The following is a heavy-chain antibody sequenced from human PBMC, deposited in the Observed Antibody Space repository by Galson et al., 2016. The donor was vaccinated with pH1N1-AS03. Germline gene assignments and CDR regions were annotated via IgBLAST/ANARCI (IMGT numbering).Heavy chain of an antibody. J-gene: IGHJ3*02. Sequence: SVKVSCKASGGTFNTYAISWVRQAPGQGLEWMGRIIPMLSIPDYAQKFQVRVTITADKSTNTAYMELTNPRSDDTALYYCAKGYSATPSGTFDIWGQGTMVTVSS. CDR1: GGTFNTYA. CDR3: AKGYSATPSGTFDI. V-gene: IGHV1-69*04. D-gene: IGHD2-15*01. CDR2: IIPMLSIP.